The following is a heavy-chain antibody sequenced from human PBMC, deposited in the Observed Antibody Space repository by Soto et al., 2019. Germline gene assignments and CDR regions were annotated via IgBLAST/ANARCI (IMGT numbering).Heavy chain of an antibody. J-gene: IGHJ5*02. CDR3: ATLGRGYAIPDRWFDP. V-gene: IGHV4-30-2*01. CDR1: GGSISSGGYS. Sequence: PSETLSLTCAVSGGSISSGGYSWSWIRQPPGKGLEWIGYINHSGSTNYNPSLKSRVTISVDTSKNQFSLKLSSVTAADTAVYYCATLGRGYAIPDRWFDPWGQGTLVTVSS. D-gene: IGHD2-21*01. CDR2: INHSGST.